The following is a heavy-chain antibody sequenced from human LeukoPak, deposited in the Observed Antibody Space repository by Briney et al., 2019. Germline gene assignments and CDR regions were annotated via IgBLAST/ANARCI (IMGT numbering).Heavy chain of an antibody. J-gene: IGHJ4*02. CDR3: ARSTGYSSGWLFDY. Sequence: LPGGSLRLSCAASGFTFSSYWMSWVRQAPGKGLEWVANIKQDGSEKYYVDSVKGRFTISRDNAKNSLYLQMNSLRAEDTAVYYCARSTGYSSGWLFDYWGQGTLVTVSS. V-gene: IGHV3-7*01. CDR2: IKQDGSEK. CDR1: GFTFSSYW. D-gene: IGHD6-19*01.